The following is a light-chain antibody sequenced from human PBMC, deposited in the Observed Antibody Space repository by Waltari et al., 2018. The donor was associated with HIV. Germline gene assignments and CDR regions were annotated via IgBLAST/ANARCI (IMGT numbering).Light chain of an antibody. J-gene: IGLJ3*02. Sequence: QSALTQPRSVSGSPGQSVTISCTGTSSDVGGYNFVSWYQQHPGKTPKLVIYDVSKWPSGVPDCFSGSKSGNMASLTISGLQAEDEADYYCCSYTGSYTWVFGGGTELTVL. CDR1: SSDVGGYNF. CDR3: CSYTGSYTWV. V-gene: IGLV2-11*01. CDR2: DVS.